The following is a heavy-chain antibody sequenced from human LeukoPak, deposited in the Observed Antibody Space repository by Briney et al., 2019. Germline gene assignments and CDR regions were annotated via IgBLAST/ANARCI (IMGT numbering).Heavy chain of an antibody. CDR3: ARVGYYDSSGYPVLYFDY. Sequence: SDTLSLTCTVSGGSINNSYWSWIRQPAGKGLEWIGRIYTSGSTNYNPSLKSRVTMSVDTSKNQFSLKLSSVTAADTAVYYCARVGYYDSSGYPVLYFDYWGQGTLVTACS. CDR1: GGSINNSY. CDR2: IYTSGST. V-gene: IGHV4-4*07. D-gene: IGHD3-22*01. J-gene: IGHJ4*02.